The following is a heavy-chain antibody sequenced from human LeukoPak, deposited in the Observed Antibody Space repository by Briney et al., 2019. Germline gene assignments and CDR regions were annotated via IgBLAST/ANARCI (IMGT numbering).Heavy chain of an antibody. V-gene: IGHV3-30-3*01. Sequence: PGGSLRLSCAASGFTFSSYAMHWVRQAPGKGLEWVAVISYDGSNKYYADSVKGRFTISRDNSKNTLYLQMNSLRAEDTAVYYCAKLSSIVLVPAAHWDYWGQGTLVTVSS. CDR3: AKLSSIVLVPAAHWDY. CDR2: ISYDGSNK. D-gene: IGHD2-2*01. CDR1: GFTFSSYA. J-gene: IGHJ4*02.